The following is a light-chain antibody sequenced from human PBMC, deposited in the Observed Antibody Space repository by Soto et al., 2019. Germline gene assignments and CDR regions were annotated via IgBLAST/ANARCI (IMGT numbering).Light chain of an antibody. CDR3: SSYAGSNNFV. CDR2: EVS. V-gene: IGLV2-8*01. CDR1: SSDVGDYNY. J-gene: IGLJ2*01. Sequence: QSVLTQPPSASGSPVQSVTISCTGTSSDVGDYNYVSWYQQHPGKAPKLMIYEVSKRPSGVPDRFSGSKSGNTASLTVSGLQAEDEADYYCSSYAGSNNFVFGGGTKLTVL.